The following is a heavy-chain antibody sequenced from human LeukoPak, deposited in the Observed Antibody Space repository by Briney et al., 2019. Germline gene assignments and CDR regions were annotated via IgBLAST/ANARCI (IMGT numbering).Heavy chain of an antibody. V-gene: IGHV3-49*04. CDR1: GFTFGDYA. CDR2: IRSKAYGGTT. Sequence: GGSLRLSCTASGFTFGDYAMSWVRQAPGKGLEWVGFIRSKAYGGTTEYAASVKGRFTISRDDSKSIAYLQMNSLKTEDTAVYYCTRGPPKYSSSSWGYFDYWGQGTLVTVSS. J-gene: IGHJ4*02. D-gene: IGHD6-6*01. CDR3: TRGPPKYSSSSWGYFDY.